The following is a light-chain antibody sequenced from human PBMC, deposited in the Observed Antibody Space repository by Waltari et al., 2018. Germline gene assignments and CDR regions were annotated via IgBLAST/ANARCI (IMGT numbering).Light chain of an antibody. V-gene: IGLV3-25*03. J-gene: IGLJ2*01. CDR2: KDR. CDR1: ALPKQY. Sequence: SYELTQSPSVSLSPGQTARITCSGDALPKQYDYWYQKKPGQAPVLIIFKDRERPSGIPERFSGSTSGTTVTLTITGVQAEDEADYYCLSPETRGSWVFGGGTKLTVL. CDR3: LSPETRGSWV.